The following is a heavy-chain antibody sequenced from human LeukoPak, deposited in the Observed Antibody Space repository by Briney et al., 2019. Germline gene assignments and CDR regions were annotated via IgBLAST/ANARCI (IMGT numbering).Heavy chain of an antibody. J-gene: IGHJ4*02. CDR2: VFDNEDA. CDR1: GASLSHYH. D-gene: IGHD4-17*01. Sequence: PSETLSLTCAVSGASLSHYHWNWFRQPPGKGLEWIASVFDNEDANYNPSLESRVTISLGTSKSHVSLRLTSVTAADTAVYFCAKGETVTTSPFDYWGQGILVTVSS. V-gene: IGHV4-59*01. CDR3: AKGETVTTSPFDY.